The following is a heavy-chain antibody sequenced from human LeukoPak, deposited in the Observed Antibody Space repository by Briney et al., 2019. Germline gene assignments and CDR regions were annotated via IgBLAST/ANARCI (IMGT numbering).Heavy chain of an antibody. V-gene: IGHV3-74*03. CDR2: IKPGGTTT. CDR1: GFTFSYYW. Sequence: PGGSLRLSCAASGFTFSYYWMHWVRQAPGKGLVWVARIKPGGTTTTYADSVKGRFTISRDNAKNTLYLQMNSLRVEDTAVYYCARDRFCTTDRCSDYWGQGTLVTVSS. D-gene: IGHD2-8*01. J-gene: IGHJ4*02. CDR3: ARDRFCTTDRCSDY.